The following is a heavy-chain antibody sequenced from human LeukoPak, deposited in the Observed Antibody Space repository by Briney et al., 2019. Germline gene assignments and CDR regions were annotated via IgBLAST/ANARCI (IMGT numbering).Heavy chain of an antibody. J-gene: IGHJ4*02. CDR3: ARTPSGIQPFDY. CDR1: GGSISSSSYY. D-gene: IGHD5-18*01. Sequence: SETLSLTCTVSGGSISSSSYYWGWIRQPPGKGLEWIGSIYYSGSTYYNPSLKSRGTISVDTSKNQFSLKLSSVTAADTAVYYCARTPSGIQPFDYWGQGTLVTVSS. V-gene: IGHV4-39*07. CDR2: IYYSGST.